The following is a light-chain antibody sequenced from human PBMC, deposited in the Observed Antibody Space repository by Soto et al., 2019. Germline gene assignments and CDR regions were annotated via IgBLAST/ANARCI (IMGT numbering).Light chain of an antibody. J-gene: IGKJ5*01. CDR2: AAS. Sequence: DIQMQKSHSTLSGSVGDRFTITCRASQTISSWLAWYQQKPWKAPKLLIYAASSLQSGVPSRFSGSGSGTDFTLTISSLQPEDFATYYCQQSYSTPITFGQGTRLEI. CDR3: QQSYSTPIT. CDR1: QTISSW. V-gene: IGKV1-39*01.